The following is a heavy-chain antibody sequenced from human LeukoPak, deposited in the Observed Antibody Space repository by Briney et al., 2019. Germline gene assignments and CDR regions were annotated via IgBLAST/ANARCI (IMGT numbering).Heavy chain of an antibody. Sequence: GGSLRLSCIASGFTFNTYAIHWVRQAPGKGLEWVALISYNGGKKDYANSVKGRFTIDRDNSKNTLYLQMNSLRAEDTAVYYCARGPSGYHNTGGQGTLVTVSS. J-gene: IGHJ4*02. D-gene: IGHD5-12*01. CDR1: GFTFNTYA. CDR2: ISYNGGKK. CDR3: ARGPSGYHNT. V-gene: IGHV3-30*14.